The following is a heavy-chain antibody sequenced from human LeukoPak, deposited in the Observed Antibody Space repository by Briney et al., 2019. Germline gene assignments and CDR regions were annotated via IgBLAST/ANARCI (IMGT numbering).Heavy chain of an antibody. CDR2: IYHSGST. V-gene: IGHV4-4*02. D-gene: IGHD1-7*01. CDR3: ARLGTTGWFDP. CDR1: GFTFSSYC. Sequence: GSLRLSCAASGFTFSSYCMNWVRQAPGKGLEWIGEIYHSGSTNYNPSLKSRVTISVDKSKNQFSLKLSSVTAADTAVYYCARLGTTGWFDPWGQGTLVTVSS. J-gene: IGHJ5*02.